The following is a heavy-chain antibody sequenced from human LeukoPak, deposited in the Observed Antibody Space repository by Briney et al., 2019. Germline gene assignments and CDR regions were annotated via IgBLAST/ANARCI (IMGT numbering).Heavy chain of an antibody. CDR2: IYYSGST. D-gene: IGHD3-16*01. V-gene: IGHV4-61*08. Sequence: SETLSLTCSVSGDSVSRSDSYWDWIRQSPGKGLEWIGTIYYSGSTNYNPSLKSRVTISVDTSKNQFSLKLSSVTAADTAVYYCARVGGSGVLTAWFDPWGQGTLVTVSS. J-gene: IGHJ5*02. CDR1: GDSVSRSDSY. CDR3: ARVGGSGVLTAWFDP.